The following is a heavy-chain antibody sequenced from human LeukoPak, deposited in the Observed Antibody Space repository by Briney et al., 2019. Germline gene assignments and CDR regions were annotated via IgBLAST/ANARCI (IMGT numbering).Heavy chain of an antibody. CDR2: IRSKAYGGTT. D-gene: IGHD6-19*01. Sequence: GGSLRLSCTASGFSFGYYAMSWVRQAPGKGLEWVGFIRSKAYGGTTDYAASVKGRFTISRDDSKSIAYLQMTSLKIEDTAVYYCTRRGGWYSDYWGQGTLVTVSS. V-gene: IGHV3-49*04. CDR1: GFSFGYYA. J-gene: IGHJ4*02. CDR3: TRRGGWYSDY.